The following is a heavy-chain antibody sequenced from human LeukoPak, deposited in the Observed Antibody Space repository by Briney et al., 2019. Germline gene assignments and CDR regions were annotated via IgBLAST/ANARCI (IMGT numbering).Heavy chain of an antibody. D-gene: IGHD5-12*01. CDR2: INAGNGNT. CDR1: GYNLTSHA. Sequence: ASVKVSCKASGYNLTSHAMHWVRQAPGQRLEWMGWINAGNGNTKYSQKFQGRVTITRDTSASTAYMELSSLRSEDTAVYYCARAPLAFYSGYDDWDFDYWGQGTLVTVSS. CDR3: ARAPLAFYSGYDDWDFDY. J-gene: IGHJ4*02. V-gene: IGHV1-3*01.